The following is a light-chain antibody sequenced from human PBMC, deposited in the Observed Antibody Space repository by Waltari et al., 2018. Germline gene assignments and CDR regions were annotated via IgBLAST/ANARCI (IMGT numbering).Light chain of an antibody. J-gene: IGLJ3*02. Sequence: SYELTQPSSVSVSPGQTATITCSGDLLARNYVRWFQQRPGQAPLLVIFKDKERPSGIPERFSGSTSGTTVTLTISGAQVDDEADYFCFSAADNTGVFGGGTKLIVL. V-gene: IGLV3-27*01. CDR3: FSAADNTGV. CDR2: KDK. CDR1: LLARNY.